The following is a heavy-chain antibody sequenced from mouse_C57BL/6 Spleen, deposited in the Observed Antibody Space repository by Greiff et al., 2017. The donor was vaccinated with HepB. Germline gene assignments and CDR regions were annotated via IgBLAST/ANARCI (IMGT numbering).Heavy chain of an antibody. CDR2: IDPSDSYT. J-gene: IGHJ2*01. CDR3: ARRRDLGRLDY. V-gene: IGHV1-69*01. Sequence: QVQLQQPGAELVMPGASVKLSCKASGYTFTSYWMHWVKQRPGQGLEWIGEIDPSDSYTNYNQKFKGKSTLTVDKSSSTAYMQLSSLTSEDSAVYYCARRRDLGRLDYWGQGTTLTVSS. CDR1: GYTFTSYW. D-gene: IGHD4-1*01.